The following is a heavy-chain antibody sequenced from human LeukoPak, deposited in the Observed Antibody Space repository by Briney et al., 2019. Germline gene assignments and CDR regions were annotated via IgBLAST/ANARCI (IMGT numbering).Heavy chain of an antibody. J-gene: IGHJ6*04. CDR1: GFIASSNH. V-gene: IGHV3-53*05. CDR3: ARDLGPMDV. CDR2: SYSGGGT. D-gene: IGHD7-27*01. Sequence: GGSLRLSCAASGFIASSNHKSWVRQAPGKGLEWVSVSYSGGGTFYADSVKGRFTMSRDHSESTVYLQMNRLRPEDTAVYYCARDLGPMDVWGKGTTVTVSS.